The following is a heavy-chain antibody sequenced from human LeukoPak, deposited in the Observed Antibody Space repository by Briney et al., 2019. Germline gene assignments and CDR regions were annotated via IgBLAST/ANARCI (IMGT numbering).Heavy chain of an antibody. D-gene: IGHD2-21*02. V-gene: IGHV4-4*07. J-gene: IGHJ4*02. Sequence: PSETLSLTCTVSGGSITSNHWSWIRQPAGKGLEWIGRISNSGTTNYNPSVNSRVTIPVDTSNKQFSLKLSSVTAADTAVYYCARSMGTTATAFDYWGPGILVTVSS. CDR2: ISNSGTT. CDR1: GGSITSNH. CDR3: ARSMGTTATAFDY.